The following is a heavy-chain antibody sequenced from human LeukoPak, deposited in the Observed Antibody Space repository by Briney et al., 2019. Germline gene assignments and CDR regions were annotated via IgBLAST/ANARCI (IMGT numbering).Heavy chain of an antibody. CDR1: GFTFDNYA. Sequence: PGGSLRLSCTASGFTFDNYAMTWVRQAPGKGLEWVSYISRRSSTIHYADSVKGRFTISRDNAKSSLFLQMNSLRAEDTAVYYCARDGGATMVRGVATYDSWGQGTLVTVSS. D-gene: IGHD3-10*01. CDR2: ISRRSSTI. J-gene: IGHJ4*02. CDR3: ARDGGATMVRGVATYDS. V-gene: IGHV3-48*04.